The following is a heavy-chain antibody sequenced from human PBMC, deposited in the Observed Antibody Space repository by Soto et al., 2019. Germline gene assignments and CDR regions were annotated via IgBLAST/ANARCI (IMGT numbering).Heavy chain of an antibody. CDR1: GFTFSDYY. V-gene: IGHV3-11*01. CDR3: ARDLGYYDSSGYFDY. Sequence: QVQLVESGGGLVKPGGSLRLSCAASGFTFSDYYMSWIRQAPGKGLEWVSHISSSDSIYYADSVKGRFTISRDNAKNSLYLQMNSLRAEDTAVYYCARDLGYYDSSGYFDYWGQGTLVTVSS. CDR2: ISSSDSI. J-gene: IGHJ4*02. D-gene: IGHD3-22*01.